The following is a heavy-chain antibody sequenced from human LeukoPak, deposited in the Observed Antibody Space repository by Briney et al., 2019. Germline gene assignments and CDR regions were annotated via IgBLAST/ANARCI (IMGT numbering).Heavy chain of an antibody. V-gene: IGHV4-4*07. J-gene: IGHJ6*02. D-gene: IGHD2-15*01. Sequence: PSETLSLTCTVSGGSINSYYWGWIRQPAGKGLEWISRINTSGSTNYNPSLKSRVTMSVDTSKNQFSLKLSSVTAADTATYYCARATDHYYCSSGSCPYYYGMDVWGQGTTVTVFS. CDR2: INTSGST. CDR3: ARATDHYYCSSGSCPYYYGMDV. CDR1: GGSINSYY.